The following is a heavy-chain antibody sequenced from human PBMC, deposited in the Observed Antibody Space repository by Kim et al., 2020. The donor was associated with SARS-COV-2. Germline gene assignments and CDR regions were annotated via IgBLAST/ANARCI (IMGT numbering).Heavy chain of an antibody. CDR2: IIPIFGTA. Sequence: SVKVSCKASGGTFSSYAISWVRQAPGQGLEWMGGIIPIFGTANYAQKFQGRVTITADESTSTAYMELSSLRSEDTAVYYCARVGEDYYGSGSYSESVYYYYGMDFWGQGTTVTVSS. D-gene: IGHD3-10*01. V-gene: IGHV1-69*13. CDR3: ARVGEDYYGSGSYSESVYYYYGMDF. J-gene: IGHJ6*02. CDR1: GGTFSSYA.